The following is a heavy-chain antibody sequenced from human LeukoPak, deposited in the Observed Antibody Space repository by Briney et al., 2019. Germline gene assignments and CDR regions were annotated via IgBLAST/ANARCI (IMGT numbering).Heavy chain of an antibody. CDR3: ARSRRRAWFGELLSSPYGMDV. D-gene: IGHD3-10*01. CDR1: GFTFSSYS. V-gene: IGHV3-48*01. Sequence: PGGSLRLFCAASGFTFSSYSMNWVRQAPGKGLEWVSYISSSSSTIYYADSVKGRFTISRDNAKNSLYLQMNSLRAEDTAVYYCARSRRRAWFGELLSSPYGMDVWGQGTTVTVSS. J-gene: IGHJ6*02. CDR2: ISSSSSTI.